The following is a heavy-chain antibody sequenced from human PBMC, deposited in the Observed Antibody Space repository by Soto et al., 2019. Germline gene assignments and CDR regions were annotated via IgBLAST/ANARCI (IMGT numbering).Heavy chain of an antibody. J-gene: IGHJ4*02. D-gene: IGHD1-7*01. CDR3: AKDRVGGTFYTPLGL. CDR1: SFNFDNYG. V-gene: IGHV3-30*18. CDR2: ITYDASNK. Sequence: GVSLRLSCLASSFNFDNYGMHWVRPAPGKGLEWVAVITYDASNKYYADSVKGRFTISRDNSKNTLSLHLNTLKPEDTAVYHCAKDRVGGTFYTPLGLWGQGTPVTVSS.